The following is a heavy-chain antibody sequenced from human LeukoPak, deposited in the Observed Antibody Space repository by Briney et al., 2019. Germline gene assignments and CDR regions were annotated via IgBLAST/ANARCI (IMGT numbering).Heavy chain of an antibody. CDR2: MNPKSGST. CDR1: GYTFTSYD. V-gene: IGHV1-8*01. Sequence: ASVKVSCKASGYTFTSYDINWVRQATGQGLEWMGWMNPKSGSTGYAQKFQGRVTMTRDTSISTAYMELRSLRSEDTAVYYCARGPYYYGSRSYYEDYYYYCYMDVWANGTTVTVSS. J-gene: IGHJ6*03. CDR3: ARGPYYYGSRSYYEDYYYYCYMDV. D-gene: IGHD3-10*01.